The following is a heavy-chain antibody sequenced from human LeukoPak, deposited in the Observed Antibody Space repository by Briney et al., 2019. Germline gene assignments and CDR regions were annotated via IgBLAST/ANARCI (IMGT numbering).Heavy chain of an antibody. CDR3: ARGGYVTTWWFDP. J-gene: IGHJ5*02. D-gene: IGHD4-11*01. V-gene: IGHV1-18*01. CDR2: ISAYNDNT. Sequence: ASVKVSCKASGYTFTSYGIRWVRQASGQGLEWMAWISAYNDNTNYAQKFQGRVTMTTDTSTSTAYMELRSLRSADTSVYYCARGGYVTTWWFDPWGQGTLVTVSS. CDR1: GYTFTSYG.